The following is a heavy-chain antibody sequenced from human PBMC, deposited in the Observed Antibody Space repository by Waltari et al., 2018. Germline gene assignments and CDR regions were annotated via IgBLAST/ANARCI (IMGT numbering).Heavy chain of an antibody. V-gene: IGHV4-31*03. Sequence: QVQLQESGPGLVKPSQTLSLTCIVSGGPLSSGSYYWSWIRQHPGKALEWIGYIHHSGGTLDNPSLEGRATIRVDTSKNQLSLRLNSVSAADTAVYYCARQLNPRAPYFDLWGQGALVTVAS. CDR2: IHHSGGT. J-gene: IGHJ4*02. CDR1: GGPLSSGSYY. CDR3: ARQLNPRAPYFDL.